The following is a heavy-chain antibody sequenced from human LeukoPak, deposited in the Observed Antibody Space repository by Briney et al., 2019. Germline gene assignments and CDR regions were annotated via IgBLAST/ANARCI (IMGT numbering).Heavy chain of an antibody. V-gene: IGHV3-30-3*01. CDR1: GFTFSSYA. J-gene: IGHJ4*02. CDR2: ISYDGSNK. Sequence: PGGSLRLSCAASGFTFSSYAMHWVRQAPGKGLEWVAVISYDGSNKYYADSVKGRFTISRDNSKNTLYLQMNSLRAEDTAVYYCARDRDLDPGYVFDYWGQGTLVTVSS. CDR3: ARDRDLDPGYVFDY. D-gene: IGHD3-16*01.